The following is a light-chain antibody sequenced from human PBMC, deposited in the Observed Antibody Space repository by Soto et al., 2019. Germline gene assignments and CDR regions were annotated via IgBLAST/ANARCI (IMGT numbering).Light chain of an antibody. CDR2: RDS. J-gene: IGLJ1*01. CDR1: DIENKN. Sequence: SYYLTQPLSVSVGLGQTARITCWGNDIENKNVHWYQQKPGQAPVLVLFRDSNRPSGISERFSGSNSGNTATLSISGAQDGDEADYYCQVWASNTYVFGSGTKVTVL. CDR3: QVWASNTYV. V-gene: IGLV3-9*01.